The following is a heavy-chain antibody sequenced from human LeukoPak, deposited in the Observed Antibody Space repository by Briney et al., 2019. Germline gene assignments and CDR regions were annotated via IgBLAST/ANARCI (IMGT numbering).Heavy chain of an antibody. CDR1: GYTFTGHF. CDR2: ISPNSGDT. J-gene: IGHJ3*02. CDR3: ARSYYYDTTGYTHDDAFDI. Sequence: ASVKVSCKASGYTFTGHFMHRVRQAPGQGLEWMGWISPNSGDTNYAQKFQGRVTMTRDTSISTAYMELSRLRSDDTAVYYCARSYYYDTTGYTHDDAFDIWGQGTMVTVSS. V-gene: IGHV1-2*02. D-gene: IGHD3-22*01.